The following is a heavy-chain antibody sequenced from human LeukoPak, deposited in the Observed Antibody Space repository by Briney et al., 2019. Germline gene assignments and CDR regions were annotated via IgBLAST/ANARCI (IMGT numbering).Heavy chain of an antibody. CDR2: IYHSGST. CDR1: GYSISSGYY. J-gene: IGHJ4*02. D-gene: IGHD6-13*01. CDR3: ARDGAAAGRVDY. V-gene: IGHV4-38-2*02. Sequence: SETLSLTCTVSGYSISSGYYWGWIRQPPGKGLEWIGSIYHSGSTYYNPSLKSRVTISVDTSKNQFSLKLSSVTAADTAVYYCARDGAAAGRVDYWGQGTLVTVSS.